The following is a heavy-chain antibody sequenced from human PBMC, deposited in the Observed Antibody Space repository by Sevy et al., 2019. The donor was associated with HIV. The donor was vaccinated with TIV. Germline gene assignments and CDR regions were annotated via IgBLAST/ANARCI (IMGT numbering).Heavy chain of an antibody. CDR1: GYTFTDYY. V-gene: IGHV1-2*02. J-gene: IGHJ4*02. Sequence: ASVKVSCKASGYTFTDYYIHWVRQAPGQGLEWMGWINPNTGGTNYSQKFQGRVTVTSDTSISTAYMELRSLRSDDTAVHYCARAGGWSTYFHDWGQGTLVTVSS. CDR3: ARAGGWSTYFHD. D-gene: IGHD6-19*01. CDR2: INPNTGGT.